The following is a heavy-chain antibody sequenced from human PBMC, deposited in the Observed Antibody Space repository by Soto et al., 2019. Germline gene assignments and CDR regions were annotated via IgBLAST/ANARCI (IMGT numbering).Heavy chain of an antibody. CDR2: INAGNGNT. Sequence: SVKVSCKASGYTFTSYAMHWVRQAPGQRLEWMGWINAGNGNTKYSQKFQGRVTITRDTSASTAYMELSSLRSEDTAVYYCAIGRGYYYGMDVWGQGTTVTVSS. D-gene: IGHD1-26*01. V-gene: IGHV1-3*01. CDR1: GYTFTSYA. J-gene: IGHJ6*02. CDR3: AIGRGYYYGMDV.